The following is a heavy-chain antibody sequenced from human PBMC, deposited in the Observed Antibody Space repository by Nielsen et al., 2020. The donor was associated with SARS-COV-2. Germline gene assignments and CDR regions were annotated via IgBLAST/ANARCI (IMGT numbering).Heavy chain of an antibody. J-gene: IGHJ4*02. CDR2: IKQDGRDK. CDR3: ATAYGYSYFDH. V-gene: IGHV3-7*05. D-gene: IGHD3-22*01. CDR1: GFTFSSFW. Sequence: GESLKISCAASGFTFSSFWMNWVRQAPGKGPEWVANIKQDGRDKYYVDSVKGRFTISRDNAKNSLYLEMNSLRAEDTAVYYCATAYGYSYFDHWGQGTLVTVSS.